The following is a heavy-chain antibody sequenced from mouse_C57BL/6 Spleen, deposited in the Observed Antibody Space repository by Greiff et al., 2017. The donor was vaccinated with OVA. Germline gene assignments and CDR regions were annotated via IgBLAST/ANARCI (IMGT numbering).Heavy chain of an antibody. CDR1: GYTFTSYW. CDR3: ARQCCGSSYDYAMDY. CDR2: IDPSDSDT. D-gene: IGHD1-1*01. J-gene: IGHJ4*01. Sequence: QVQLQQPGAELVRPGSSVKLSCKASGYTFTSYWMHWVKQRPIQGLEWIGNIDPSDSDTHYNQKFKDKATLTVDTSSSTAYMPLSSLTSEDSAVYDSARQCCGSSYDYAMDYWGQGTSVTVSS. V-gene: IGHV1-52*01.